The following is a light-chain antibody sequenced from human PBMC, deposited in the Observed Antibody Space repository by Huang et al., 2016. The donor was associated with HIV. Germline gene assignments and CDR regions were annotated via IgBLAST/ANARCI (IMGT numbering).Light chain of an antibody. J-gene: IGKJ5*01. Sequence: IVLTQSPATLSLSPGERATLSCRASQSISTYLAWYQHKPGQAPRLLIYDASNRATGIPARFSGSGSGTDFTRTISSLEPEDFAIYYCQQRSNWPSITFGQGTRLEIK. CDR1: QSISTY. CDR2: DAS. V-gene: IGKV3-11*01. CDR3: QQRSNWPSIT.